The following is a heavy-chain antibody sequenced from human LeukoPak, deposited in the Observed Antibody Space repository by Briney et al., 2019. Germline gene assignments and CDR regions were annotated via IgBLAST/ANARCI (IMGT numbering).Heavy chain of an antibody. Sequence: SSETLSLTCTVSGGSISSYYWSWIRQPPGKGLEWIGYIYYSGSTNYNPSLKSRVTISVDTSKNQFSLKLSSVTAADTAVYYCARGTRYCGGDCYDPEYFQHWGQGTLVTVSS. V-gene: IGHV4-59*01. J-gene: IGHJ1*01. CDR1: GGSISSYY. CDR3: ARGTRYCGGDCYDPEYFQH. CDR2: IYYSGST. D-gene: IGHD2-21*02.